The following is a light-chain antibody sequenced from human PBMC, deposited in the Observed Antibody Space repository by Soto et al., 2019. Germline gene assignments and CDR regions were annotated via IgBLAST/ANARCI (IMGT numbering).Light chain of an antibody. CDR2: DVS. CDR3: SSFRSSSTSYV. V-gene: IGLV2-14*03. CDR1: SSDIGDSNY. Sequence: QSALTQPASVSGSPGQSITISCTGTSSDIGDSNYVSWYQQHPGKAPKLVIYDVSNRPSGVSNRFSGSKSANTASLTISELQAEDEADYYCSSFRSSSTSYVFGTGTKLTVL. J-gene: IGLJ1*01.